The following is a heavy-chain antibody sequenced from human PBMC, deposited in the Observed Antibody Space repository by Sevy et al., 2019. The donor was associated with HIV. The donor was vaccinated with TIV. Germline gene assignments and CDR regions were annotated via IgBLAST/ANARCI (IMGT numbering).Heavy chain of an antibody. CDR3: ARERDENSSGWSVPFDK. D-gene: IGHD6-19*01. CDR1: GFSFSTYG. CDR2: IWYDGSEK. J-gene: IGHJ4*02. V-gene: IGHV3-33*01. Sequence: GGSLRLSCTTSGFSFSTYGMHWVRQAPGKGLEWVAGIWYDGSEKQYADSVKGRFTISRDNSKNTMYLQMNSLRVEDTALFYCARERDENSSGWSVPFDKWGQGTLVTVSS.